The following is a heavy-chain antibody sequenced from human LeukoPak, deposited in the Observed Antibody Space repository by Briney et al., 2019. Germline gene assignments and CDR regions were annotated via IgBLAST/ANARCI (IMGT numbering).Heavy chain of an antibody. J-gene: IGHJ4*02. CDR3: AKHIVVVPAEGFDY. D-gene: IGHD2-2*01. V-gene: IGHV3-23*01. CDR1: GFTFSSYA. Sequence: GGSLRLSCAASGFTFSSYAMSWVHQAPGKGLEWVSAISGSGGSTYYADSVKGRFTISRDNSKNTLYLQMNSLRAEDTAVYYCAKHIVVVPAEGFDYWGQGTLVTVSS. CDR2: ISGSGGST.